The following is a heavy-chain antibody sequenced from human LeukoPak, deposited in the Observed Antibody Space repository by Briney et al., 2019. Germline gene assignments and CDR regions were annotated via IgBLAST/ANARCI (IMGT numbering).Heavy chain of an antibody. CDR2: FDPEDGET. V-gene: IGHV1-24*01. CDR1: GYTLTELS. D-gene: IGHD6-6*01. J-gene: IGHJ5*02. Sequence: ASVKVSCKVSGYTLTELSIHWVRQAPGKGLEWMGGFDPEDGETIYAQKSQGRVTMTEDTSTDTAYMELSSLRSEDTAVYYCATEDYSSSSLRWFDPWGQGTLVTVSS. CDR3: ATEDYSSSSLRWFDP.